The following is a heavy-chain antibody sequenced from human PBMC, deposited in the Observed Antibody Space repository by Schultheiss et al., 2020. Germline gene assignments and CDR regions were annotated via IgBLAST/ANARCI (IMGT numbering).Heavy chain of an antibody. CDR3: ARDLHGDYELDY. J-gene: IGHJ4*02. CDR2: SGSGGST. D-gene: IGHD4-17*01. V-gene: IGHV3-53*05. Sequence: GGSLRLSCAASGFTVSSNYMSWVRQAPGKGLEWVSSLSGSGGSTYHADSVKGRFTISRDNSKNTLYLQMNSLRAEDTAVYYCARDLHGDYELDYWGQGTLVTVSS. CDR1: GFTVSSNY.